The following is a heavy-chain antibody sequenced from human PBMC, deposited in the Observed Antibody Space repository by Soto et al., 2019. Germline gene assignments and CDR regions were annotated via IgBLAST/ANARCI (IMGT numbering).Heavy chain of an antibody. Sequence: GGSLRLSCAASGFTFSSYAMHWVRQAPGKGPEWVAVISYDGSNKYYADSVKGRFTISRDNSKNTLYLQMNSLRAEDTAVYYCARSVDPPYYYDSSGYSGDAFEIWGQGTMVTVSS. CDR3: ARSVDPPYYYDSSGYSGDAFEI. V-gene: IGHV3-30-3*01. J-gene: IGHJ3*02. CDR1: GFTFSSYA. CDR2: ISYDGSNK. D-gene: IGHD3-22*01.